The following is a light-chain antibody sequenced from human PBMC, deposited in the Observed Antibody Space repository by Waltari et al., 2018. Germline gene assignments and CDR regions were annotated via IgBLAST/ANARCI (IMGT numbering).Light chain of an antibody. Sequence: EIAMTLSPPTLSVSPGERATLACRASQSIARNLAWYQQKPGQAPRLLMYGASTRATGIPARFSGSGSGTDFTLTSSSLQSEDSAVYYCQQYNSWRTFGQGTKLEIK. J-gene: IGKJ2*01. CDR2: GAS. CDR1: QSIARN. V-gene: IGKV3-15*01. CDR3: QQYNSWRT.